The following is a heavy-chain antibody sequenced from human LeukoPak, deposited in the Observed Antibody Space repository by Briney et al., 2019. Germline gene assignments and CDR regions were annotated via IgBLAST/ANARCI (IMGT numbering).Heavy chain of an antibody. CDR2: ISDDGSRT. CDR1: GFTFSTYA. Sequence: PGGSLRLSCAASGFTFSTYAWHWVRQAPGKGLEGVAIISDDGSRTYYSNSVKGRFTISRDNSRNTLYLQMNSLRPEDTAVYYCARGNGPGSFLIDYWGQGTLVTVSS. J-gene: IGHJ4*02. V-gene: IGHV3-30-3*01. CDR3: ARGNGPGSFLIDY. D-gene: IGHD3-10*01.